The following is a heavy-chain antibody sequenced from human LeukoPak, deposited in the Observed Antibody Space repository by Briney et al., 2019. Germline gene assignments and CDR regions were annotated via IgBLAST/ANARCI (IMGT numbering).Heavy chain of an antibody. CDR3: AREESLDSGGPYYYYYMDV. Sequence: GGSLRLSCEVSGFTSSTYTMNWVRQAPGKGLEWVSSISSSSIYIYYADSVKGRFTISRDNAKNSLYLQMNSLRAEDTAVYYCAREESLDSGGPYYYYYMDVWGKGTTVTVSS. CDR2: ISSSSIYI. J-gene: IGHJ6*03. V-gene: IGHV3-21*01. CDR1: GFTSSTYT. D-gene: IGHD4/OR15-4a*01.